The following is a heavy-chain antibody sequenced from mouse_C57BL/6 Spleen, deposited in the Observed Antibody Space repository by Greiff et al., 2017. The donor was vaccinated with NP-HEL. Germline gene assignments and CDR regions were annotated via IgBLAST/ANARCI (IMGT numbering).Heavy chain of an antibody. CDR1: GYSITSGYY. Sequence: EVQLQESGPGLVKPSQSLSLTCSVTGYSITSGYYWNWIRQFPGNKLEWMGYISYDGSNNYNPSLKNRISITRDTSKNQFFLKLNSVTTEDTATYYCARARLPRGAMDYWGQGTSVTVSS. D-gene: IGHD2-4*01. V-gene: IGHV3-6*01. CDR3: ARARLPRGAMDY. CDR2: ISYDGSN. J-gene: IGHJ4*01.